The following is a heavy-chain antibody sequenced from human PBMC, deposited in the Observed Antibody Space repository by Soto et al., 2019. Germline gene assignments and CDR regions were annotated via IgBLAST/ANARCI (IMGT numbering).Heavy chain of an antibody. CDR1: GYTFTSYY. V-gene: IGHV1-46*01. D-gene: IGHD3-3*01. CDR2: INPSGGST. Sequence: GASVKVSCKASGYTFTSYYMHWVRQAPGQGLEWMGIINPSGGSTSYAQKFQGRVTMTRDTSTSTVYMELSSLRSEDTAVYYCARAKSVFDFWNEKEGNWFDPWGQGTLVTVSS. J-gene: IGHJ5*02. CDR3: ARAKSVFDFWNEKEGNWFDP.